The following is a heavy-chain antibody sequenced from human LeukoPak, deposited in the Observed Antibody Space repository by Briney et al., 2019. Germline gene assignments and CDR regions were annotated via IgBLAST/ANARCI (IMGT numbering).Heavy chain of an antibody. CDR2: MNPNSGAT. CDR3: ARDRSSSSGVNAFDI. Sequence: ASVTVSFKSSGYTFTAYYIHWLRQPPGQGLEWMGWMNPNSGATNYAQEFQGRVTITRDTSISTAYMELSRLTSDDTAVYYCARDRSSSSGVNAFDIWGQGTMVTVSS. J-gene: IGHJ3*02. CDR1: GYTFTAYY. V-gene: IGHV1-2*02. D-gene: IGHD6-13*01.